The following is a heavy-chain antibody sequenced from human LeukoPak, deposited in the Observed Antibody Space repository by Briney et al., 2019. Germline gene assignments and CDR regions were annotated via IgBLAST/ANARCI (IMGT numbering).Heavy chain of an antibody. V-gene: IGHV3-66*01. J-gene: IGHJ4*02. CDR3: AKARGYSSSWYSRPIDY. CDR2: LFASGYA. CDR1: GFSVSVNY. Sequence: GGSLRLSCAASGFSVSVNYMSWVRQAPGKGLEWVSVLFASGYAKYADSVKGRFTISRDSSENTLNLQMNSLRAEDTAVYYCAKARGYSSSWYSRPIDYWGQGTLVTVSS. D-gene: IGHD6-13*01.